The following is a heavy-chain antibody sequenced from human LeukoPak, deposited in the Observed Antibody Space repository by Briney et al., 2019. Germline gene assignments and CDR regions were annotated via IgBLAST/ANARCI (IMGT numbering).Heavy chain of an antibody. D-gene: IGHD6-19*01. CDR3: AREGSGSLRGWFDP. CDR1: GGSISTSNYY. CDR2: IFYSGST. V-gene: IGHV4-39*07. J-gene: IGHJ5*02. Sequence: PSETLSLTCTVSGGSISTSNYYWGWIRQPPGKGLEWIGNIFYSGSTYYSPSVKSRVTISLDTSRNQFSLKLSSVTAADTAVYYCAREGSGSLRGWFDPWGQGTLVTVSS.